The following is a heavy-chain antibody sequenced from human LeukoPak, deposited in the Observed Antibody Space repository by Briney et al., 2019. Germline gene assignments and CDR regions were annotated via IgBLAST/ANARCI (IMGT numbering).Heavy chain of an antibody. J-gene: IGHJ3*02. CDR1: GGSISSGSYY. D-gene: IGHD4-11*01. CDR3: ARVVTTCFDI. CDR2: IYTSGST. V-gene: IGHV4-61*02. Sequence: SETLSLTCTVSGGSISSGSYYWSWIRQPAGKGLEWIGRIYTSGSTNYNPSLKSRVTISVDTSKNQFSLKLSSVTAADTAVYYCARVVTTCFDIWGQGTMVTVSS.